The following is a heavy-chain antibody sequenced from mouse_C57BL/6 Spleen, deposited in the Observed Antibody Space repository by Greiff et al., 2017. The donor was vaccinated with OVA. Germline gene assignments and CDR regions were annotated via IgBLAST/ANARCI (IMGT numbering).Heavy chain of an antibody. CDR3: ARSSSYYGSSSYAMDY. Sequence: QVHVKQSGAELAKPGASVTLSCKASGYTFTSYWMHWVNQRPGQGLEWIGYINPSSGYTKYNQKFKDKATLPADKSSSTAYMQLSSLTYEDSAVYYCARSSSYYGSSSYAMDYWGQGTSVTVSS. J-gene: IGHJ4*01. V-gene: IGHV1-7*01. D-gene: IGHD1-1*01. CDR1: GYTFTSYW. CDR2: INPSSGYT.